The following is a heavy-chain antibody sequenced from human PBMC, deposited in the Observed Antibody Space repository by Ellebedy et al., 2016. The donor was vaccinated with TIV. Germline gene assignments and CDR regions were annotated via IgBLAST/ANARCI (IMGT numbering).Heavy chain of an antibody. CDR3: SRARRDISGHYYFN. CDR2: IRSQHYGETT. CDR1: GFTFSSSA. J-gene: IGHJ4*02. Sequence: GESLKISCAASGFTFSSSAMSWVRQAPGKGLEWVGFIRSQHYGETTEYAASVKGRFTISRDDSKNIAYLHMNSLKTEDTAVYYCSRARRDISGHYYFNWGQGTRVTVSS. D-gene: IGHD3-22*01. V-gene: IGHV3-49*04.